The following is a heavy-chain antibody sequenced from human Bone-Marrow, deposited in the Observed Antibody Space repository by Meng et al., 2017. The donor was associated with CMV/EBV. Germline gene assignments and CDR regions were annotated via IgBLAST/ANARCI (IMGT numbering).Heavy chain of an antibody. CDR3: ATSFVTTEYYYGMDV. CDR1: GYTLTELS. CDR2: FDPEDGET. D-gene: IGHD4-11*01. J-gene: IGHJ6*02. V-gene: IGHV1-24*01. Sequence: ASVNVSCKVSGYTLTELSMHWVRQAPGKGLEWMGGFDPEDGETIYAQKFQGRVTMTEDTSTDTAYRELSSLRSEDTAVYYCATSFVTTEYYYGMDVWGQGTTVTVSS.